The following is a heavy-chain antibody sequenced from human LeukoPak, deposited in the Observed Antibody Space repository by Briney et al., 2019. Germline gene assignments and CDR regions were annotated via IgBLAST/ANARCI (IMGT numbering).Heavy chain of an antibody. Sequence: SVKVSCKASGGTFSSYTISWVRQAPGQGLEWMGRIIPILGIANYAQKFQGRVTITADKSTSTAYMELSSLRSEDTAVYYCAAGYCSSTSCYGAGDWVDLWGQGTLVTVSS. CDR3: AAGYCSSTSCYGAGDWVDL. CDR2: IIPILGIA. V-gene: IGHV1-69*02. D-gene: IGHD2-2*01. CDR1: GGTFSSYT. J-gene: IGHJ5*02.